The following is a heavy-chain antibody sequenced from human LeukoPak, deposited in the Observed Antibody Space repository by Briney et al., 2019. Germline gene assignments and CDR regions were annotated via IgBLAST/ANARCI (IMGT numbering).Heavy chain of an antibody. CDR1: GYTFTSYD. CDR3: ARVEPGMGY. J-gene: IGHJ4*02. Sequence: ASVKVSCKASGYTFTSYDISWVRQAPGQGLEWMGWISAYNGNTSYAHKLQDRVTMTTDTSTNTAYMDLRSLISDDTAVYYCARVEPGMGYWGQGTLVTVSS. V-gene: IGHV1-18*01. CDR2: ISAYNGNT. D-gene: IGHD6-13*01.